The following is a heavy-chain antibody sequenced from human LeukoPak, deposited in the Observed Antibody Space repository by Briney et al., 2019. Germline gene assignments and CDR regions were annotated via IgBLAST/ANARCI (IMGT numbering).Heavy chain of an antibody. CDR2: ITPDGGAQ. CDR3: ARGQWGLDV. D-gene: IGHD1-26*01. J-gene: IGHJ4*02. V-gene: IGHV3-11*01. Sequence: GGSLRLSCAVYGFTFSDRYMSWIRQAPGKALEWVAYITPDGGAQYYANSVKGRFTLSRDNTKNSVYLQMNSLRADDSAVYYCARGQWGLDVWGQGTLVFVSS. CDR1: GFTFSDRY.